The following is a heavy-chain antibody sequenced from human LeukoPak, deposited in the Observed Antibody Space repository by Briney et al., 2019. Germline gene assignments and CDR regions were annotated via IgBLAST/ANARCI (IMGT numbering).Heavy chain of an antibody. D-gene: IGHD3-16*01. V-gene: IGHV1-8*01. J-gene: IGHJ6*03. CDR2: MSPNSGNT. Sequence: WASVKVSCKTSGYTFTSYDINWVRQATGQGLEWMGYMSPNSGNTGYAQNIQGRVTMTRSTSINTAYMELSSLRSEDTAVYYCARGMTQCMDVWGKGTTVTVSS. CDR1: GYTFTSYD. CDR3: ARGMTQCMDV.